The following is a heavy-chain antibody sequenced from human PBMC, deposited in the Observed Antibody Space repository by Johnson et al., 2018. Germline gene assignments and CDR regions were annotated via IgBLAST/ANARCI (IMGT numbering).Heavy chain of an antibody. CDR3: AKDIPTTVVRIIVGYRDV. Sequence: VQLVQSGGGVVQPGRSMRLSCAAAGFTFTRYGMHWVRPAPGKGLEWVAVISYDGSNKYYADSVKGRFTISRDNSKNPLYRQMKSLRAEDTAVYYCAKDIPTTVVRIIVGYRDVWGKGTTVTVSS. J-gene: IGHJ6*03. CDR1: GFTFTRYG. CDR2: ISYDGSNK. D-gene: IGHD4-23*01. V-gene: IGHV3-30*18.